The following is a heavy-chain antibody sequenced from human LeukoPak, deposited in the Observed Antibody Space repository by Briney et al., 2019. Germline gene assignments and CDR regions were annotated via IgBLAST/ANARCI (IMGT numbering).Heavy chain of an antibody. CDR3: ARDLTGLTGYLN. J-gene: IGHJ4*02. Sequence: PGGSLRLTCAASGFTVSSNYMSWVRQAPGKGLEWVSVIYSGGSTYYADSVKGRFTISRDNSKNTLYLQMNSLRAEDTAVYYCARDLTGLTGYLNWGQGTLVTVSS. CDR1: GFTVSSNY. V-gene: IGHV3-66*01. D-gene: IGHD3-9*01. CDR2: IYSGGST.